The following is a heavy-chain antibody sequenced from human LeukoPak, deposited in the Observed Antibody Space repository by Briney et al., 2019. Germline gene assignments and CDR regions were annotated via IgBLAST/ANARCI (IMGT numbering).Heavy chain of an antibody. CDR3: ATTILSEAETIF. J-gene: IGHJ2*01. CDR1: GYSFIGYY. D-gene: IGHD3-9*01. V-gene: IGHV1-2*06. CDR2: INPNSGGT. Sequence: ASMKVSCKTSGYSFIGYYIHWVRQAPGKGGEWMGRINPNSGGTNYAQKFQGRVTMTRDTSISTAYMELSRLRSDDTAVYYCATTILSEAETIFWGRGTLVTVSS.